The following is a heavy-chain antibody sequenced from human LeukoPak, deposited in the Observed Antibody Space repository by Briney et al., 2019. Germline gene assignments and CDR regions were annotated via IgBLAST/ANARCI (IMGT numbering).Heavy chain of an antibody. V-gene: IGHV4-34*01. Sequence: SETLSLTCTVSGGSISGYYWSWIRQPPGKGLEWIGEINHSGSTNYNPSLKSRVTISVDTSKNQFSLKLSSVTAADTAVYYCARGVGDLLDPWGQGTLVTVSS. J-gene: IGHJ5*02. D-gene: IGHD5-24*01. CDR3: ARGVGDLLDP. CDR2: INHSGST. CDR1: GGSISGYY.